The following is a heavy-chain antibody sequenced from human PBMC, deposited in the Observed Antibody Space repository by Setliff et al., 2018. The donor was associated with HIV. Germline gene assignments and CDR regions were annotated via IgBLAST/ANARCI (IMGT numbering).Heavy chain of an antibody. V-gene: IGHV3-30*04. CDR3: ARAGSSSSTGFDY. CDR1: GFTFSNYA. J-gene: IGHJ4*02. CDR2: ISYDGGHT. D-gene: IGHD6-6*01. Sequence: PGGSLRLSCVASGFTFSNYAMHWVRQAPGKGLEWVAVISYDGGHTFYADSVKGRFTISRDNSKNTLYLQMNSLRAEDTAVYFCARAGSSSSTGFDYWGQGTLVTVSS.